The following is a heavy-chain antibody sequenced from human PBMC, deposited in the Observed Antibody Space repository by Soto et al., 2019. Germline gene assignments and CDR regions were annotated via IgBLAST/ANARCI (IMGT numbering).Heavy chain of an antibody. D-gene: IGHD3-9*01. J-gene: IGHJ3*02. Sequence: QVQLVQSGAEVKKPGASVKVSCKASGYTFTSYAMHWVRQAPGQRLEWMGWINAGNGNTKYSQKFQGRDTITRDTSASTAYMELSSLRSEDTAVYYCASPYYDILTGYYPGYAFDIWGQGTMVTVSS. V-gene: IGHV1-3*01. CDR1: GYTFTSYA. CDR2: INAGNGNT. CDR3: ASPYYDILTGYYPGYAFDI.